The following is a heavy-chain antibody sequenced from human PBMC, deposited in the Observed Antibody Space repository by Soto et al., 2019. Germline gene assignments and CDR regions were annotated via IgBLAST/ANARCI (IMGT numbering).Heavy chain of an antibody. D-gene: IGHD1-7*01. CDR3: ARYEYGNSLYGVDV. J-gene: IGHJ6*02. V-gene: IGHV4-34*02. CDR1: GESFSGYY. Sequence: QVHLQQRGAGLLKPSETLSLNCVVSGESFSGYYWSWIRQNPGMGLEWIGEVDHRGSTTYNPSLKNRASISIDSSKNLFSLELTSVTAADTALYFCARYEYGNSLYGVDVWGQGTRVTVSS. CDR2: VDHRGST.